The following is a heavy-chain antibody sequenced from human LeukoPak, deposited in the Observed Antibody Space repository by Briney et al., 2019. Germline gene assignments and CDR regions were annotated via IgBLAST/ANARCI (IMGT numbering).Heavy chain of an antibody. CDR3: ARDRLPRILFSYMDV. J-gene: IGHJ6*03. CDR2: IKQDGSEK. V-gene: IGHV3-7*01. Sequence: PGGSLRLSCAASGFTFSSYWMSWVRQAPGKGLEWVANIKQDGSEKYYVDSVKGRFTISRDNAKNSLYLQMNSLRAEDTAVYYCARDRLPRILFSYMDVWGKGTTVTVSS. CDR1: GFTFSSYW. D-gene: IGHD3-3*01.